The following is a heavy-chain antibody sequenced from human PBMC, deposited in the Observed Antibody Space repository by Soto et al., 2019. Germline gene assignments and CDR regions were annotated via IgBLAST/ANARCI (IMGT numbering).Heavy chain of an antibody. CDR2: INAGNGNT. CDR3: ARGVTSGWFHYSGMYV. V-gene: IGHV1-3*01. CDR1: GYTFSNYA. D-gene: IGHD6-19*01. Sequence: QVQLVQSGAEVKKPGASVKVSCKASGYTFSNYAMHWVRQAPGQRPEWMGWINAGNGNTKYSQKFQGRVTMTRETSARAAYMELSILRSEDTAAYYCARGVTSGWFHYSGMYVWGQGPTVTVSS. J-gene: IGHJ6*02.